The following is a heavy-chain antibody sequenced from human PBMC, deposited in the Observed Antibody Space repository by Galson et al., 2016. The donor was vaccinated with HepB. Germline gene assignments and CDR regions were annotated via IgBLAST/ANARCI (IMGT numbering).Heavy chain of an antibody. D-gene: IGHD6-13*01. CDR1: GFTFSTFW. V-gene: IGHV3-7*01. J-gene: IGHJ4*02. CDR3: ARVGIGSSWYFDY. CDR2: IKQDGSGK. Sequence: SLRLSCAASGFTFSTFWMTWVRQAPGKGLEWVANIKQDGSGKSYADSVKGRFTISRDNAKKSRYLQMNSRRAEDTAVYYRARVGIGSSWYFDYWGQGTLVTVAS.